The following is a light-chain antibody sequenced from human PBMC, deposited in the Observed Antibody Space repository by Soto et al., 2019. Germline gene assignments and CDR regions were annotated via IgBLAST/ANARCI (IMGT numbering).Light chain of an antibody. V-gene: IGLV2-11*01. J-gene: IGLJ3*02. CDR1: SSDVGRYNH. CDR2: DVT. Sequence: QSALTQPRSVSGSPGQSVTISCTGTSSDVGRYNHVSWYQQHPGKAPKLMIYDVTKWPSGVPDRFSGSKSGNTASLTISGLQAEDEAVYYCCSYADGSTFVFGGGTKLTVL. CDR3: CSYADGSTFV.